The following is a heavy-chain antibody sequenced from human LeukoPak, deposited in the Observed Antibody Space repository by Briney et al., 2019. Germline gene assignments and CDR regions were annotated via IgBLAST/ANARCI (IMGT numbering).Heavy chain of an antibody. CDR1: GGSISTGSYY. J-gene: IGHJ4*02. CDR2: IYTSGST. Sequence: NASETLSLTCTVSGGSISTGSYYWSWIRQPAGKGLEWIGRIYTSGSTNYNPSLKSRVTISVDTSKNQFSLKLSSVTAADTAVYYCARAGYGFLEWPVQYYFGYWGQGTLVTVSS. D-gene: IGHD3-3*01. V-gene: IGHV4-61*02. CDR3: ARAGYGFLEWPVQYYFGY.